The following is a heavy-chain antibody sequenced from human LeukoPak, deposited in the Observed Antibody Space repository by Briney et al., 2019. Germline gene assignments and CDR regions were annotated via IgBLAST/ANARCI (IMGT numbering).Heavy chain of an antibody. CDR3: ARSHTYYYDSSGHDY. J-gene: IGHJ4*02. CDR2: ISSSSSTI. CDR1: GFTFSSYS. D-gene: IGHD3-22*01. V-gene: IGHV3-48*01. Sequence: GGSLRLSCAASGFTFSSYSMNWVRQAPGKGLEWVSYISSSSSTIYYADSVKGRFTISRDNAKNSLYLQMNSLRAEDTAVYYCARSHTYYYDSSGHDYWGQRTLVTVSS.